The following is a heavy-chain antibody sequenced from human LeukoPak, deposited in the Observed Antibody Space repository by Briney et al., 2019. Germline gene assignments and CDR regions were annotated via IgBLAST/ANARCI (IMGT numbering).Heavy chain of an antibody. J-gene: IGHJ5*02. CDR1: GFTFSSYA. V-gene: IGHV4-34*01. CDR3: ARSLVPAAPPGWFDP. D-gene: IGHD2-2*01. Sequence: GSLRLSCAASGFTFSSYAMSWIRQPPGKGLEWIGEINHSGSTNYNPSLKSRVTISVDTSKNQFSLKLSSVTAADTAVYYCARSLVPAAPPGWFDPWGQGTLVTVSS. CDR2: INHSGST.